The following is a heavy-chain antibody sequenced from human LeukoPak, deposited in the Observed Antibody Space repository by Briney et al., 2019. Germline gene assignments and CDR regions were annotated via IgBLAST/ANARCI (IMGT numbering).Heavy chain of an antibody. D-gene: IGHD2-21*02. CDR1: GGSFSGYY. CDR2: INHSGST. CDR3: AREVQLCPRGDCYSYFDY. Sequence: SETLSLTCAVYGGSFSGYYWSWIRQPPGKGLEWIGEINHSGSTNYNPSLKSRVTISVDTSKNQFSLKLSSVTAADTAVYYCAREVQLCPRGDCYSYFDYWGQGTLVTVSS. V-gene: IGHV4-34*01. J-gene: IGHJ4*02.